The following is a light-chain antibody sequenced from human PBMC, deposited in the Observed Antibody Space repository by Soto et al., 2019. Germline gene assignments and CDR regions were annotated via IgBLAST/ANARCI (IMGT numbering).Light chain of an antibody. CDR2: EVS. J-gene: IGLJ1*01. Sequence: QSVLTQPASVSGSPGQSITISCTGTSSDVGGYNYVSWCQQHPGKAPKLMIYEVSNRPSGVSNRFSGSKSGNTASLTISGLQAEDEADYYCSSYTSSITLYVFGTGTKVTVL. CDR3: SSYTSSITLYV. V-gene: IGLV2-14*01. CDR1: SSDVGGYNY.